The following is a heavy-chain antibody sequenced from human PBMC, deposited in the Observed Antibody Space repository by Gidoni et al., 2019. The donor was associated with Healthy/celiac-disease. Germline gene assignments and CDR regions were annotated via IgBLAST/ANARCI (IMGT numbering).Heavy chain of an antibody. CDR1: GFAVSSNY. Sequence: EVQLVESGGGLIQPGGSLRLSCAASGFAVSSNYMSWVRQAPGKGLEWVSVIYSGGSTYYADSVKGRFTISRDNSKNTLYLQMNSLRAEDTAVYYCARDRPDIVATNPPYYYYMDVWGKGTTVTVSS. D-gene: IGHD5-12*01. CDR2: IYSGGST. V-gene: IGHV3-53*01. CDR3: ARDRPDIVATNPPYYYYMDV. J-gene: IGHJ6*03.